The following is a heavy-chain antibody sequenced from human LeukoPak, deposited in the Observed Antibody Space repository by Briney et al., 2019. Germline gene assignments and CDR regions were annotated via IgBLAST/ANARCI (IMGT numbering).Heavy chain of an antibody. CDR3: ARDRELFGGGWPHDAFDI. V-gene: IGHV4-34*01. CDR2: INHSGST. J-gene: IGHJ3*02. Sequence: PSETLSLTCAVYGGSFSGYYWSWIRQPPGKGLEWIGEINHSGSTNYNPSLKSRVTISVDTSKNQFSLKLSSVTAADTAVYYCARDRELFGGGWPHDAFDIWGQGTMVTVSS. D-gene: IGHD6-19*01. CDR1: GGSFSGYY.